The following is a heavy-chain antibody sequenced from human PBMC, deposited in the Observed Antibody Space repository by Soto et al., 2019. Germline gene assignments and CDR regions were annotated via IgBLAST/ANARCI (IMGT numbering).Heavy chain of an antibody. CDR2: ISFYGTNK. CDR3: AKKRNSGNDCIDY. Sequence: PGGSLRLSCAASGFTFSSYGMHWVRQAPGKGLEWVALISFYGTNKYYADSVKGRFTISRDNSKNTLYLQMDSLRAEDTALYYCAKKRNSGNDCIDYWGQGTLVTVS. CDR1: GFTFSSYG. D-gene: IGHD5-12*01. V-gene: IGHV3-30*18. J-gene: IGHJ4*02.